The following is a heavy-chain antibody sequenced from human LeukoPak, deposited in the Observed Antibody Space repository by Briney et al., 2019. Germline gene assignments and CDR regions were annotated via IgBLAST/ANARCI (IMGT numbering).Heavy chain of an antibody. Sequence: PGGSLRLSCAASGFTFSSYSMNWVRQAPGKGLEWVSSISSSSSYIYYADSVKGRFTISRDNAKNSLYLQMNSLRAEDTAVYYCAREDSGSYYNFYYFYMDVWGKGTTVTISS. CDR1: GFTFSSYS. J-gene: IGHJ6*03. D-gene: IGHD3-10*01. V-gene: IGHV3-21*04. CDR2: ISSSSSYI. CDR3: AREDSGSYYNFYYFYMDV.